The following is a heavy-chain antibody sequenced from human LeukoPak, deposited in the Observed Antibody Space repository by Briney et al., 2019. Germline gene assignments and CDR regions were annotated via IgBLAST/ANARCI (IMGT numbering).Heavy chain of an antibody. CDR3: ARLSITTYPGPQSAPKGASDI. J-gene: IGHJ3*02. Sequence: SETLSLTCTVSGDSTNNWNYYWGWIRQPPGKGLEWIGNVYHRGNTFYNPSLKSRVAMSVDTSSNTFSLRLTSVTAADTAVYYCARLSITTYPGPQSAPKGASDIWGQGTTVIVSS. D-gene: IGHD1-14*01. V-gene: IGHV4-39*01. CDR2: VYHRGNT. CDR1: GDSTNNWNYY.